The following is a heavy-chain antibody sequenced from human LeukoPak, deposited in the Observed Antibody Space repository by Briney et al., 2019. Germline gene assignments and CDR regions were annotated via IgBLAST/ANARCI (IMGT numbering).Heavy chain of an antibody. CDR2: ISYDGSNK. D-gene: IGHD7-27*01. CDR3: AKDKIVGDGRWGFDY. J-gene: IGHJ4*02. Sequence: GRSLRLSCAASGFTFSSYATHWVRQAPGKGLEWVAVISYDGSNKYYADSVKGRFTISRDNSKNTLYLQMNSLRAEDTALYFCAKDKIVGDGRWGFDYWGQGTLVTVSS. V-gene: IGHV3-30-3*01. CDR1: GFTFSSYA.